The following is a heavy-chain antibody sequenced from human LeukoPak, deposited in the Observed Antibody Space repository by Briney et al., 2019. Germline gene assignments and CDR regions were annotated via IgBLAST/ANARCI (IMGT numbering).Heavy chain of an antibody. Sequence: GGSLRLSCAASGFTFSSYSMNWVRQAPGKGLEWVSSISSSSSYIYYADSVKGRFTISRDNAKNSLYLQMNSPRAEDTAVYYCASVHRHCSGGSCYSTLYYWGQGTLVTVSS. CDR1: GFTFSSYS. J-gene: IGHJ4*02. V-gene: IGHV3-21*01. CDR2: ISSSSSYI. CDR3: ASVHRHCSGGSCYSTLYY. D-gene: IGHD2-15*01.